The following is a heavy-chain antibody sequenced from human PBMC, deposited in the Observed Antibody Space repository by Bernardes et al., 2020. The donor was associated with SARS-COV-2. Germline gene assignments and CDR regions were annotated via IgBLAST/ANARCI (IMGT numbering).Heavy chain of an antibody. CDR3: ARSWISGSDWYEGAFDI. Sequence: SETLSLTCDVSGYSISRGYYWGWVRQPPGKGLEWIGTIFHTGGTNYSPSLKSRVTISADISKNVLSLNLNSVTAADTAVYYCARSWISGSDWYEGAFDIWGQGTMVTVSS. V-gene: IGHV4-38-2*01. J-gene: IGHJ3*02. D-gene: IGHD6-13*01. CDR2: IFHTGGT. CDR1: GYSISRGYY.